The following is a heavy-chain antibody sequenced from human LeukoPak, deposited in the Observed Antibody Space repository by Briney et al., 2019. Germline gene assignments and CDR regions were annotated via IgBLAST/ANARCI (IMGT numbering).Heavy chain of an antibody. J-gene: IGHJ4*02. Sequence: GGSLRLSCAASGFTFSSYSVNWVRQAPGKGLEWVSSISSGSSYIYYADSLKGRFTISRDNAENSLYLQMNSLRAEDTAVYYCARSVCSGGSCYTPFDYWGQGTLVTVSS. CDR1: GFTFSSYS. V-gene: IGHV3-21*01. CDR3: ARSVCSGGSCYTPFDY. D-gene: IGHD2-15*01. CDR2: ISSGSSYI.